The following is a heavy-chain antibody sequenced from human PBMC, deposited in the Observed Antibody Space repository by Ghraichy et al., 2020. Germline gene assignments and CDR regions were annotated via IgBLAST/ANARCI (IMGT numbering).Heavy chain of an antibody. CDR2: MNPNSGNT. CDR3: ARGDQIVVVPAATYYYYYGMDV. Sequence: ASVKVSCKASGYTFTSYDINWVRQATGQGLEWMGWMNPNSGNTGYAQKFQGRVTMTRNTSISTAYMELSSLRSEDTAVYYCARGDQIVVVPAATYYYYYGMDVWGQGTTVTVSS. D-gene: IGHD2-2*01. CDR1: GYTFTSYD. V-gene: IGHV1-8*01. J-gene: IGHJ6*02.